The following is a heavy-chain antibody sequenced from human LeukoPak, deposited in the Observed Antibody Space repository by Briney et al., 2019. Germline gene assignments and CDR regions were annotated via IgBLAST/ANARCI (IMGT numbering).Heavy chain of an antibody. J-gene: IGHJ4*02. D-gene: IGHD3-22*01. Sequence: GGPLRLSCAASGFTVSRNYMSWVRQAPGKGLEWVSVIYSGGSTYYADSVKGRFTISRDNSKNTLYLQMNSLRAEDTAVYYRARGYDTSGYNYFDYWGQGTLVTVSS. CDR2: IYSGGST. CDR1: GFTVSRNY. CDR3: ARGYDTSGYNYFDY. V-gene: IGHV3-53*01.